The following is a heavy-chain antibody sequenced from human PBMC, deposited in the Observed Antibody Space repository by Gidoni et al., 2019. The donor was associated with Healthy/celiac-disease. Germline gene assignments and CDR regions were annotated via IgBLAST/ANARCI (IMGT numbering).Heavy chain of an antibody. CDR3: ARGAGKWDY. CDR1: GDSVSRNIAA. Sequence: QVQLQQSGPGLVKPSQTLALTCAISGDSVSRNIAACNWIRQSPSRGLEWLGRTDSRSKWYNDYAVSVKSRITINPDTSKNQFALQLNSVTPEDTAVYYCARGAGKWDYWGQGTLVTVSS. D-gene: IGHD3-10*01. J-gene: IGHJ4*02. V-gene: IGHV6-1*01. CDR2: TDSRSKWYN.